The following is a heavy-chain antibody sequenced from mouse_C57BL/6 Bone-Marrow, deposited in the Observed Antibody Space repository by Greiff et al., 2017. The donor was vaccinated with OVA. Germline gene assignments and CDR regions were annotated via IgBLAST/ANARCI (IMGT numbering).Heavy chain of an antibody. Sequence: MESCKASGYTFTSYWMHWVKQRPGRGLEWIGRIDPNSGGTKYNEKFKRKATLTVDKPSSTAYMQLSSLTSEDSAVYYCARCDYSILYFDYWGQGTTLTVSS. CDR2: IDPNSGGT. V-gene: IGHV1-72*01. CDR3: ARCDYSILYFDY. D-gene: IGHD2-5*01. J-gene: IGHJ2*01. CDR1: GYTFTSYW.